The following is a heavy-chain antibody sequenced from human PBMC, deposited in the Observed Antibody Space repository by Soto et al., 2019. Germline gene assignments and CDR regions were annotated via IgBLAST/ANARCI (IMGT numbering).Heavy chain of an antibody. Sequence: GGSLRLSCAASGFTFSSYAMSWVRQAPGKGLEWVSAISGSGGSTYYADSVKGRFTISRDNSKNTLYLQMNSLRAEDRAVYYCAKGSLSYSSSWYNYWGQGTLVTVSS. CDR1: GFTFSSYA. D-gene: IGHD6-13*01. J-gene: IGHJ4*02. V-gene: IGHV3-23*01. CDR2: ISGSGGST. CDR3: AKGSLSYSSSWYNY.